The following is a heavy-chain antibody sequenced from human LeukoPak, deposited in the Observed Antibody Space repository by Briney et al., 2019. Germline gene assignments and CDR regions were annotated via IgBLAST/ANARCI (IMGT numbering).Heavy chain of an antibody. Sequence: SETLSLTCTVSGGSISSSSYYWGWIRQPPGKGLEWIGRIYYSGSTYYNPSLKSRVTISVDTSKNQFSLKLSSLTAADTAVYYCARHWESSSCYYYYYGMDVWGQGTTVTVSS. CDR3: ARHWESSSCYYYYYGMDV. CDR1: GGSISSSSYY. CDR2: IYYSGST. D-gene: IGHD6-13*01. J-gene: IGHJ6*02. V-gene: IGHV4-39*01.